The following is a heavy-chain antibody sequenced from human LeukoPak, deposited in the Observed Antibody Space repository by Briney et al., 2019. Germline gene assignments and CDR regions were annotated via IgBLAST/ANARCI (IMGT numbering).Heavy chain of an antibody. CDR2: IIPIFGTA. CDR3: VSIPVPATHLISYYFDY. V-gene: IGHV1-69*13. CDR1: GGTFSSYA. D-gene: IGHD2-2*01. Sequence: ASVKVSCKASGGTFSSYAISWVRQAPGQGLEWMGGIIPIFGTANYAQKFQGRVTITADESTSTAYMELSSLRSEDTAVYYCVSIPVPATHLISYYFDYWGQGTLVTVSS. J-gene: IGHJ4*02.